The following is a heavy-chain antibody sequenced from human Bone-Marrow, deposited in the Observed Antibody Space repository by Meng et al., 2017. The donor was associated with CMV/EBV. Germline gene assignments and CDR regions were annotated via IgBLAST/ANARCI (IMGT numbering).Heavy chain of an antibody. D-gene: IGHD3-3*01. J-gene: IGHJ6*02. V-gene: IGHV4-61*01. CDR3: ARDTDFWSGSGPYGMDV. CDR2: IYYSGST. CDR1: GGSVSSGSYY. Sequence: SETLSLTCTVSGGSVSSGSYYWSWIRQPPGKGLEWIGYIYYSGSTNYNPSLKSRVTISVDTSKNQFSLKLSSVTAADPAVYYCARDTDFWSGSGPYGMDVWGQGPTVPVSS.